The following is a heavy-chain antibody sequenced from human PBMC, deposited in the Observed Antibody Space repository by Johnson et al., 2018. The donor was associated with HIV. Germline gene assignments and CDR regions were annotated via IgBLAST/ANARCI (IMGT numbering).Heavy chain of an antibody. V-gene: IGHV3-20*04. J-gene: IGHJ3*02. Sequence: EVQLVESGGSVVRPGGSLRLSCAASGFTFDDYGMSWVRQAPGKGLEWVSGIHWNGGSTGYADSVKGRFTISRDNAKNSLYLQMNSLRAEDTALYYCARDGPRGSYGAFDIWGQGTMVTVSS. CDR3: ARDGPRGSYGAFDI. CDR2: IHWNGGST. D-gene: IGHD1-26*01. CDR1: GFTFDDYG.